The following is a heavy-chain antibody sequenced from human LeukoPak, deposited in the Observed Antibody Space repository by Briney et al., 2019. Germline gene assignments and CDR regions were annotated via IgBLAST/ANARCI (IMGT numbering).Heavy chain of an antibody. CDR3: ARDGHSSWDFDY. V-gene: IGHV3-21*01. CDR2: ISSSSSYI. Sequence: WGSLGLSCAASGFTFSSYSMNWVRQAPGKGLEWVSSISSSSSYIYYADSVKGRFTISRDNAKNSLYLQMNSLRAEDTAVYYCARDGHSSWDFDYWGQGTMVTVSS. CDR1: GFTFSSYS. D-gene: IGHD2-2*01. J-gene: IGHJ4*02.